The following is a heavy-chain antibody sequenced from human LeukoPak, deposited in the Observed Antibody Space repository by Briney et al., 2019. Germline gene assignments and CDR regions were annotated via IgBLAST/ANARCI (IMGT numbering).Heavy chain of an antibody. J-gene: IGHJ4*02. CDR1: GYTLTELS. CDR2: FDPEDGET. V-gene: IGHV1-24*01. CDR3: ATAGPKPYDSSGYYYGY. Sequence: ASVKVSCKVSGYTLTELSMHWVRQAPGKGLEWMGGFDPEDGETIYAQKFQGRVTMTEDTSTDTAYMELSSLRSEDTAVYYCATAGPKPYDSSGYYYGYWGQGTLVTVSS. D-gene: IGHD3-22*01.